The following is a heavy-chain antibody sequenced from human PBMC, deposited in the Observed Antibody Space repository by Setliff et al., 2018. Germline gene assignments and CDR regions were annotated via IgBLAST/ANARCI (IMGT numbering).Heavy chain of an antibody. V-gene: IGHV4-59*12. J-gene: IGHJ5*02. CDR1: GGSISSYY. D-gene: IGHD3-3*01. CDR3: ARAPQYSNFWYALSWFDP. Sequence: SETLSLTCTVSGGSISSYYWSWIRQPPGKGLEWIGYIYYSGSTNYNPSLKSRVTISLDTSKNQFSLKLTSVTAADTAVYYCARAPQYSNFWYALSWFDPWGQGTLVTSPQ. CDR2: IYYSGST.